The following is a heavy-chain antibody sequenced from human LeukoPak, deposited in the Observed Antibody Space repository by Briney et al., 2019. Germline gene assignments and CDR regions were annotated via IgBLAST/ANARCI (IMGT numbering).Heavy chain of an antibody. Sequence: PSETLSLTCAVYGGSFSGYYWSWIRQPPGKGLEWIGEINHSGSTNYNPSLKSRVTISVDTSKNQFSLKLSSVTAADTAVYYCARLRYYDFWSGYYDKNYYFDYWGQGTLVTVSS. D-gene: IGHD3-3*01. CDR3: ARLRYYDFWSGYYDKNYYFDY. J-gene: IGHJ4*02. V-gene: IGHV4-34*01. CDR1: GGSFSGYY. CDR2: INHSGST.